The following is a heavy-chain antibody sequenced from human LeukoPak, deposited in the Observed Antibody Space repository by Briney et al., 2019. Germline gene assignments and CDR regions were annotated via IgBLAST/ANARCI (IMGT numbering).Heavy chain of an antibody. D-gene: IGHD3-22*01. CDR1: GFTFSSYA. J-gene: IGHJ4*02. CDR3: GRENYYDGSGSPSASAPIDH. V-gene: IGHV3-30-3*01. CDR2: ISYDGSNK. Sequence: PGGSLRLSCAASGFTFSSYAMHWVRQAPGKGLEWVAVISYDGSNKYYADSVKGRFTISRDNSKNTLYLQMNSLRSDDTAVYYCGRENYYDGSGSPSASAPIDHWGQGTLVTVSS.